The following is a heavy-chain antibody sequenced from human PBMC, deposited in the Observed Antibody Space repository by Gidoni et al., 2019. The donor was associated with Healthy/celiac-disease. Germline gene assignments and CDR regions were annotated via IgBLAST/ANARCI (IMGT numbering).Heavy chain of an antibody. CDR3: ARVPAYCSSTSCSHFDY. CDR1: GFTVSSNY. J-gene: IGHJ4*02. D-gene: IGHD2-2*01. Sequence: EVQLVESGGGLIQPGGSLRLSCAASGFTVSSNYMSWVRQAPGKGLEWVSVIYSGGSTYYADSVKGRFTISRDNSKNTLYLQMNSLRAEDTAVYYCARVPAYCSSTSCSHFDYWGQGTLVTVSS. V-gene: IGHV3-53*01. CDR2: IYSGGST.